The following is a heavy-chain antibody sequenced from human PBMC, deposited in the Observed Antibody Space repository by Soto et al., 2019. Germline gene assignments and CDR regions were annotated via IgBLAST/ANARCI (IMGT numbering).Heavy chain of an antibody. CDR3: AREGSFQWGGSLRRYGMDV. Sequence: ASVKVSCKASGYTFTSYAMNWVRQAPGQGLEWMGWINTNTGNPTYAQGFTGRFVFSLDTSVSTAYLQICSLKAEDTAVYYCAREGSFQWGGSLRRYGMDVWGEGTTVTVSS. V-gene: IGHV7-4-1*01. CDR1: GYTFTSYA. CDR2: INTNTGNP. D-gene: IGHD3-16*01. J-gene: IGHJ6*04.